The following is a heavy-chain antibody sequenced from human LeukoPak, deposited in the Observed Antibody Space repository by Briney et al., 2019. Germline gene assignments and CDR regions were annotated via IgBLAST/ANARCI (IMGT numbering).Heavy chain of an antibody. Sequence: KPSETLSLTCTVSGGSISSGSYYWSWIRQPAGKGLEWIGRIYTSGSTNYNPSLKSRVTISVDTSKNQFSLKLSSVTAADTAVYYCARDQGIVGATDWFDPWGQGTLVTVSS. CDR1: GGSISSGSYY. CDR3: ARDQGIVGATDWFDP. CDR2: IYTSGST. V-gene: IGHV4-61*02. J-gene: IGHJ5*02. D-gene: IGHD1-26*01.